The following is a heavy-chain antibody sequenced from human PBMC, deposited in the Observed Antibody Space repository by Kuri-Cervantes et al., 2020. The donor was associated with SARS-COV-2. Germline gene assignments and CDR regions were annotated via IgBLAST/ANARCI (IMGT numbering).Heavy chain of an antibody. J-gene: IGHJ4*01. D-gene: IGHD1-1*01. Sequence: GESLKISCAASGFTFSSYGIHWVRQAPGKGLQWVALIWYDGSNKYYADSVKGRFTISRDNSKNTLYLQMNSLRAEDTAVYYCVRDGDHWNFDYWGQGTLVTVSS. CDR1: GFTFSSYG. CDR2: IWYDGSNK. V-gene: IGHV3-33*01. CDR3: VRDGDHWNFDY.